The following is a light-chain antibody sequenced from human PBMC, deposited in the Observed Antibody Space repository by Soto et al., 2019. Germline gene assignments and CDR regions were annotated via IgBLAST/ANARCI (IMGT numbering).Light chain of an antibody. CDR2: GAS. CDR1: QSVSSN. Sequence: EVVLTQSPGTLSLSPGEIATLSCRASQSVSSNLAWYQQRPGQAPRLLIYGASTRATGIPARFSGSGSGTEFTLTISSLQSEDFAVYYCQQYNNWPPITFGQGTRLEIK. CDR3: QQYNNWPPIT. J-gene: IGKJ5*01. V-gene: IGKV3-15*01.